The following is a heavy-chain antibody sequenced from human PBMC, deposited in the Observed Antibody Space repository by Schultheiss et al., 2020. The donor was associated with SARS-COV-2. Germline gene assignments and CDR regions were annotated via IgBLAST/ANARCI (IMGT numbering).Heavy chain of an antibody. V-gene: IGHV4-39*07. D-gene: IGHD3-3*01. CDR3: ARVVFGSGPFDY. Sequence: SETLSLTCTVSGGSISSSSYYWGWIRQPPGKGLEWIGSIYYSGSTYYNPSLKSRVTISVDTSKNQFSLKLSSVTAADTAVYYCARVVFGSGPFDYWGQGTLVTVSS. CDR2: IYYSGST. CDR1: GGSISSSSYY. J-gene: IGHJ4*02.